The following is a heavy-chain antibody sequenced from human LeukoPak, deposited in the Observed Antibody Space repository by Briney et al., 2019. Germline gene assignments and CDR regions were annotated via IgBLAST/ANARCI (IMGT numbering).Heavy chain of an antibody. D-gene: IGHD3-3*01. CDR1: GFTFSSYA. CDR3: AKGEIHYDFWSGYPDV. CDR2: ISGSGGST. Sequence: PGGSLRLSCAASGFTFSSYAMSWVRQAPGKGLEWVSAISGSGGSTYYADSVKGRFTIPRDNSKNTLYLQMNSLRAEDTAVYYCAKGEIHYDFWSGYPDVWGQGTTVTVSS. V-gene: IGHV3-23*01. J-gene: IGHJ6*02.